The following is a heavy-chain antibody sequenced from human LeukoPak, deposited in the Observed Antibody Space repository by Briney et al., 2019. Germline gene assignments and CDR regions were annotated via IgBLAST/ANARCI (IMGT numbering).Heavy chain of an antibody. Sequence: PGRSLRLSCAASGFTFSSYGMHWVRQAPGEGLEWVAVIWYDGSNKYYADSVKGRFTISRDNSKNTLYLQMNSLRAEDTAVYYCARRAPGGYYFDYWGQGTLVTVSS. V-gene: IGHV3-33*01. CDR3: ARRAPGGYYFDY. CDR1: GFTFSSYG. D-gene: IGHD3-16*01. J-gene: IGHJ4*02. CDR2: IWYDGSNK.